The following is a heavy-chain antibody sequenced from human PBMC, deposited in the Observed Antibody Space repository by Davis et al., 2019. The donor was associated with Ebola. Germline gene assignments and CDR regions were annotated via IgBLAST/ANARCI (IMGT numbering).Heavy chain of an antibody. CDR1: GDSVSSGG. CDR3: TSGWLRGWFDP. CDR2: TYYSSKWYN. Sequence: HSQIPSLTCAISGDSVSSGGWNWIRQSPSRGLEWLGRTYYSSKWYNDYAVSVKSRITINPDTSKNQFSLQLNSVTPEDTAVYYCTSGWLRGWFDPWGQGTLVTVSS. J-gene: IGHJ5*02. V-gene: IGHV6-1*01. D-gene: IGHD5-12*01.